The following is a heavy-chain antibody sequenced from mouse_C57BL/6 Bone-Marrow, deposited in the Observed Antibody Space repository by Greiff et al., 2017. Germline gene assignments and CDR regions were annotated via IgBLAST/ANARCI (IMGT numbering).Heavy chain of an antibody. D-gene: IGHD1-2*01. J-gene: IGHJ2*01. Sequence: VQLQQPGAELVRPGSSVKLSCKASGYTFTSYWMHWVKQRPIQGLEWIGNIDPSDSETHYNQKFKDKATLTVDKSSSTAYIQLSSLTSEDSAVYYCAREGPLLPDYWGQGTTRTVSS. CDR1: GYTFTSYW. V-gene: IGHV1-52*01. CDR2: IDPSDSET. CDR3: AREGPLLPDY.